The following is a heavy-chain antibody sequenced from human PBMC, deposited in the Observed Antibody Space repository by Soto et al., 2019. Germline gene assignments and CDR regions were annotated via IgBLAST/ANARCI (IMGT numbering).Heavy chain of an antibody. D-gene: IGHD2-2*01. Sequence: EVQLLESGGGLVQPGGSLRLSCAASGFTFSSYAMSWVRQAPGKGLEWVSAISGSGGSTNYAGSVKGRFTSSRDNSKNTLYLQMNSLRAEDTAVYYCAKPPPVPAATSVWYWYFDRWGRGTLVTVSS. V-gene: IGHV3-23*01. CDR2: ISGSGGST. J-gene: IGHJ2*01. CDR3: AKPPPVPAATSVWYWYFDR. CDR1: GFTFSSYA.